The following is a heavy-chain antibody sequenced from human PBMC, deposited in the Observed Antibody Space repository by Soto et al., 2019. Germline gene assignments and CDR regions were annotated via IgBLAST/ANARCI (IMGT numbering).Heavy chain of an antibody. V-gene: IGHV4-4*02. CDR2: IYHSGST. J-gene: IGHJ6*02. CDR1: GGSISSSNW. Sequence: QVQLQESGPGLVKPSGTLSLTCAVSGGSISSSNWWSWVLQPPGKGLEWIGEIYHSGSTNYNPSLKSRVTISVDKSKNQFSLKLSSVTAADTAVYYCARGRVGSGSYWGTYGMDVWGQGTTVTVSS. D-gene: IGHD3-10*01. CDR3: ARGRVGSGSYWGTYGMDV.